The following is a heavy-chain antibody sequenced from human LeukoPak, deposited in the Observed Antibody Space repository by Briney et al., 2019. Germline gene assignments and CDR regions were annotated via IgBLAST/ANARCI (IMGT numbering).Heavy chain of an antibody. CDR3: ARGMIQYYDFWSGSGHYFDY. D-gene: IGHD3-3*01. J-gene: IGHJ4*02. CDR2: INHSGST. CDR1: GGSFSGYY. V-gene: IGHV4-34*01. Sequence: PSETLSLTCAVYGGSFSGYYWSWLRQPPGKGLEWIGEINHSGSTNYNPSLKSRVTISVDTSKNQFSLKLSSVTAADTAVYYCARGMIQYYDFWSGSGHYFDYWGQGTLVTVSS.